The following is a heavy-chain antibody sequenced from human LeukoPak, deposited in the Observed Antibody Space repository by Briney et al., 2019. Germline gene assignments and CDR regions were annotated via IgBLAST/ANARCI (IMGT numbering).Heavy chain of an antibody. CDR1: GYTFTSYG. J-gene: IGHJ4*02. D-gene: IGHD3-10*01. V-gene: IGHV1-8*02. CDR2: MNPNSGNT. Sequence: ASVKVSCKASGYTFTSYGISWVRRATGQGREWMGWMNPNSGNTGYAQKFQGRVTMTRNTSMSTAYMELNSLRSEDTAVYYCARANYYGSGKKDLDYWGQGTLVTVSS. CDR3: ARANYYGSGKKDLDY.